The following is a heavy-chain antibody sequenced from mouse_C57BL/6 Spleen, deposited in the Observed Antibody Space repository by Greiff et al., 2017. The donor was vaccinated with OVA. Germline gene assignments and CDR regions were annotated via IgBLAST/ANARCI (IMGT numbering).Heavy chain of an antibody. CDR1: GYTFTSYG. CDR2: IYPRSGNT. D-gene: IGHD1-1*01. J-gene: IGHJ4*01. CDR3: ARRNYGSAGYYAMDY. V-gene: IGHV1-81*01. Sequence: VQLQQSGAELARPGASVKLSCKASGYTFTSYGISWVKQRTGQGLEWIGEIYPRSGNTYYNEKFKGKATLTADKSSSTAYMELRSLTSEDSAVYFCARRNYGSAGYYAMDYWGQGTSVTVSS.